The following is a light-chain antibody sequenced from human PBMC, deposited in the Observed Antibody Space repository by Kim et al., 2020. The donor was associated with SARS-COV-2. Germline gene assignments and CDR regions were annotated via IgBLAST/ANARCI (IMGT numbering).Light chain of an antibody. J-gene: IGLJ2*01. CDR1: SSNIGAGCN. V-gene: IGLV1-40*01. CDR3: QSYDNGLRAWV. Sequence: QGVIISCPGVSSNIGAGCNVNWYQHFPGTAPRLLSYSDENRPSGVPDRFSGSKSGTSASLAISGLQAEDEAYYYCQSYDNGLRAWVFGGGTQLTVL. CDR2: SDE.